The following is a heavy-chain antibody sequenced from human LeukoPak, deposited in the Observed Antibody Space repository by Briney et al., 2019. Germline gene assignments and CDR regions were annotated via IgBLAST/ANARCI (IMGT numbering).Heavy chain of an antibody. V-gene: IGHV3-15*01. CDR1: GFTLSKVW. J-gene: IGHJ4*02. CDR2: IKTKSDGGTT. CDR3: TTVVYGDLTPAASSDY. D-gene: IGHD4-17*01. Sequence: GGSPRLSCAASGFTLSKVWMSWVRQAPGKGLEWVGRIKTKSDGGTTEYAAPVRGRFTISRDDSEDTLYLQMNSLKTEDTAVYYCTTVVYGDLTPAASSDYWGQGTLVTVSS.